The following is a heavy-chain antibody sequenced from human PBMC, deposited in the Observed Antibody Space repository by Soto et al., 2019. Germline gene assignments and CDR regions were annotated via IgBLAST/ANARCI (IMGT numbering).Heavy chain of an antibody. D-gene: IGHD6-13*01. CDR2: INPSGGST. V-gene: IGHV1-46*03. Sequence: ASVKVSCKASGYTFTSYAMHWVRQAPGQRLEWMGIINPSGGSTSYAQKFQGRVTMTRDTSTSTVYMELSSLRSEDTAVYYCARVPGIAAAGIFPTRRDFDYWGQGTLVTVSS. J-gene: IGHJ4*02. CDR3: ARVPGIAAAGIFPTRRDFDY. CDR1: GYTFTSYA.